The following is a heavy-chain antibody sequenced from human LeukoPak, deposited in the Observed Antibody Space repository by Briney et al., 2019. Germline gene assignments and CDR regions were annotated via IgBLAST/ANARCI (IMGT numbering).Heavy chain of an antibody. D-gene: IGHD5-18*01. CDR2: IIPILGIA. CDR1: GGTFSSYA. CDR3: ARDVGGYSYGYPPRYYGMDV. J-gene: IGHJ6*02. V-gene: IGHV1-69*04. Sequence: SVKVSCKASGGTFSSYAISWVRQAPGQGLELMGRIIPILGIANYAKTVQGRVTITADKSTSTAYMELSSLRSEDTAVYYCARDVGGYSYGYPPRYYGMDVWGQGTTVTVSS.